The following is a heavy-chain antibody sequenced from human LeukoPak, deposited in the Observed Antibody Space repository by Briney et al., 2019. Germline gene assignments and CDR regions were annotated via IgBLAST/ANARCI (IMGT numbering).Heavy chain of an antibody. CDR3: ARDSGDCSSTSCYAPNAFDI. CDR2: ISSSSSYI. V-gene: IGHV3-21*01. D-gene: IGHD2-2*01. J-gene: IGHJ3*02. Sequence: GGSLRLSCAASGFTFSSYSMNWVRQAPGKGLEWVSAISSSSSYIYYADSVKGRFTISRDNAKNSLYLQMNSLRAEDTAVYYCARDSGDCSSTSCYAPNAFDIWGQGTMVTVSS. CDR1: GFTFSSYS.